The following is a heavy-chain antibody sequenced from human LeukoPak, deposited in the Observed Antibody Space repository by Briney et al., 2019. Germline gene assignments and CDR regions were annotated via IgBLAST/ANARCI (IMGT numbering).Heavy chain of an antibody. CDR3: ARGSSGWNLDY. D-gene: IGHD6-19*01. J-gene: IGHJ4*02. CDR2: IYYSGST. Sequence: SETLSLTCTVSGGSISSSSYYWGWIRQPPGKGLEWIGSIYYSGSTYYHPSLKSRVTISVDTSKNQFSLQLNSVTPEDTAVYYCARGSSGWNLDYWGQGTLVTVSS. V-gene: IGHV4-39*07. CDR1: GGSISSSSYY.